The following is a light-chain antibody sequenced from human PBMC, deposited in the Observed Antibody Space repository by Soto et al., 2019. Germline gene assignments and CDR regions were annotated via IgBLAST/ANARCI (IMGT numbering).Light chain of an antibody. CDR1: QSVSSSY. Sequence: EIVLTQSPGTLSLSPGERATLSCRASQSVSSSYLAWYQQKPGQAPRLLIYGASRRATGIPDRFSGSGSGTDFTLTISRLEPEDFAAYYCQQYGSSPFTFGPGTKVDIK. CDR2: GAS. CDR3: QQYGSSPFT. V-gene: IGKV3-20*01. J-gene: IGKJ3*01.